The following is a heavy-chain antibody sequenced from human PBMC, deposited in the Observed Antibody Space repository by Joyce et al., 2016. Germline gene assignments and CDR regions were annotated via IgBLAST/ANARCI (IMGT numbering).Heavy chain of an antibody. V-gene: IGHV1-18*04. Sequence: QVQLVQSGGEVKKPGASVKVSCKSSGYTFTNYGISWVRQAPGQGLEWVGWISAYSGNTDYAPKFRGRVTMTTDTYTSTAYMELRSLKFDDTAVYYCVRVAAVAGSGRHWGQGTLVTVSS. CDR1: GYTFTNYG. D-gene: IGHD6-19*01. CDR2: ISAYSGNT. J-gene: IGHJ4*02. CDR3: VRVAAVAGSGRH.